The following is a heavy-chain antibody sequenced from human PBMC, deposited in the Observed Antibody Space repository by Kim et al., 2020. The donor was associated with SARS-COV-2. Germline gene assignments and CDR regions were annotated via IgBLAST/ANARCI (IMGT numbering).Heavy chain of an antibody. Sequence: GGSLRLSCTASGFTFGDYAMSWFRQAPGKGLEWVGFIRSKAYGGTTEYAASVKGRFTISRDDSKSIAYLQMNSLKTEDTAVYYCTREGDSSGYYYNYYYGMDVWGQGTTVTVSS. CDR2: IRSKAYGGTT. CDR3: TREGDSSGYYYNYYYGMDV. CDR1: GFTFGDYA. D-gene: IGHD3-22*01. V-gene: IGHV3-49*03. J-gene: IGHJ6*02.